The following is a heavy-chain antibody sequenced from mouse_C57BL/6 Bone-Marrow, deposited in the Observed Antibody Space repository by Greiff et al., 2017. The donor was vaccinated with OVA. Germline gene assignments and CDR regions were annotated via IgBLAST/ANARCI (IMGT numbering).Heavy chain of an antibody. CDR1: GYAFSSSW. Sequence: VKLMESGPELVKPGASVKISCKASGYAFSSSWMNWVKQRPGKGLEWIGRIYPGDGDTNYNGKFKGKATLTADKSSSTAYMHLSSLTSEDSAVYFCARHEDGYYASYFDYWGQGTTLTVSS. CDR2: IYPGDGDT. V-gene: IGHV1-82*01. CDR3: ARHEDGYYASYFDY. J-gene: IGHJ2*01. D-gene: IGHD2-3*01.